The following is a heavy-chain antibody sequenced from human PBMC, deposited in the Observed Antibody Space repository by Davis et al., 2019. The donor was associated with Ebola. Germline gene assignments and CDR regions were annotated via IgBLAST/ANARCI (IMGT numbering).Heavy chain of an antibody. J-gene: IGHJ4*02. CDR3: ASLDTAMDY. CDR2: ISAGSDTI. D-gene: IGHD5-18*01. Sequence: GESLKISCAASGFTFSTYAINWVRQAPGKGLEWVSHISAGSDTIYYADSVKGRFTISRDNVKNSLYLQMNSLRAEDTAVYYCASLDTAMDYWGQGTLVTVSS. CDR1: GFTFSTYA. V-gene: IGHV3-48*01.